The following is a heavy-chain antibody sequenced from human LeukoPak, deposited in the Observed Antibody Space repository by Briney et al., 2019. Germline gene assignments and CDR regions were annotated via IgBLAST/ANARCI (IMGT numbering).Heavy chain of an antibody. Sequence: GASVKVSCKAPGYTFTSYGISWVRQAPGQGLEWMGWISAYNGNTNYAQKLQGRVTMTTDTSTSTAYMELRSLRSDDTAVYYCARVREYCTNGVCHYFDYWGQGTLVTVSS. D-gene: IGHD2-8*01. J-gene: IGHJ4*02. CDR2: ISAYNGNT. CDR3: ARVREYCTNGVCHYFDY. CDR1: GYTFTSYG. V-gene: IGHV1-18*01.